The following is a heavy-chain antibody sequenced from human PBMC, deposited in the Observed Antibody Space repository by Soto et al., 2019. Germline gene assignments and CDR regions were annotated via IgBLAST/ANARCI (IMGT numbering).Heavy chain of an antibody. J-gene: IGHJ6*02. CDR3: ASEPLSLGDGEIGMDV. Sequence: PXESLKISCKGSGYSFTSYWIGWVRQMPGKGLEWMGIIYPGDSDTRYSPSFQGQVTISADKSISTAYLQWSSLKASDTAMYYCASEPLSLGDGEIGMDVWGQGTTVTVSS. V-gene: IGHV5-51*01. D-gene: IGHD3-16*01. CDR2: IYPGDSDT. CDR1: GYSFTSYW.